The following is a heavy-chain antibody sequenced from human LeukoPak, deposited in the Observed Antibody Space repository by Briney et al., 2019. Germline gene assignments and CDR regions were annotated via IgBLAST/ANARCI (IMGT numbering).Heavy chain of an antibody. CDR1: GYTFTSYG. Sequence: GASVKVSCKASGYTFTSYGISWVRQAPGQGLEWMGWISAYNGNTNYAQKLQGRVTMTTDTSTSTAYMELRSLRSDDTAVYYCARERTIVVVPAAILGYYYYGMDVWGQGTTVTVSS. CDR3: ARERTIVVVPAAILGYYYYGMDV. D-gene: IGHD2-2*01. CDR2: ISAYNGNT. J-gene: IGHJ6*02. V-gene: IGHV1-18*01.